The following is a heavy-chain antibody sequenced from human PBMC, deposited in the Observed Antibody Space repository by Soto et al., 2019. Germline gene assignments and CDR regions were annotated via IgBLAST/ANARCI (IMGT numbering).Heavy chain of an antibody. CDR3: ARHVVVVPAAHNWFDP. CDR2: IYYSGST. Sequence: SETLSLTCTVSGGSISSSSYYWGWIRQPPGKGLEWIGSIYYSGSTYYNPSLKSPVTISVDTSKNQFSLKLSSVTAADTAVYYCARHVVVVPAAHNWFDPWGQGTLVTVSS. CDR1: GGSISSSSYY. D-gene: IGHD2-2*01. V-gene: IGHV4-39*01. J-gene: IGHJ5*02.